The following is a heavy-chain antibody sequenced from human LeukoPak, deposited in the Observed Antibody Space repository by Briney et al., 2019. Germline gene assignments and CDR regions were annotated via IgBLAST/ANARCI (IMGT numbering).Heavy chain of an antibody. D-gene: IGHD1-20*01. CDR1: GGTFSSYA. J-gene: IGHJ6*03. Sequence: SVKVSCKASGGTFSSYAISWVRQAPGQGLEWMGGINPIFGTANYAQKFQGRVTITTDESTSTAYMELSSLRSEDTAVYYCARASYNWNPQCQCQYYYYMDVWGKGTTVTVSS. CDR2: INPIFGTA. V-gene: IGHV1-69*05. CDR3: ARASYNWNPQCQCQYYYYMDV.